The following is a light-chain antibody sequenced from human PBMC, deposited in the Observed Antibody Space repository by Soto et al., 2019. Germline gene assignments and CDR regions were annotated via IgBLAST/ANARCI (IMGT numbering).Light chain of an antibody. V-gene: IGKV1-33*01. Sequence: DTQMTQSPSSLSASVGDRATITCRASGDITNYLNWYQQKPGKAPRLLIYDASKWETGVPSRFSGSGSGTDFTLTITSLQPEDIATYYCQQFDTAPRTFGQGTKVDIK. CDR2: DAS. CDR1: GDITNY. CDR3: QQFDTAPRT. J-gene: IGKJ1*01.